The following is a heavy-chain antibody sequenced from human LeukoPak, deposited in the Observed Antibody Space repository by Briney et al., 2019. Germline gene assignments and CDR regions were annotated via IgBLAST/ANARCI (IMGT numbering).Heavy chain of an antibody. CDR1: GGSISSYY. J-gene: IGHJ4*02. CDR3: ASSPAFDILTGYFPYYFDN. V-gene: IGHV4-59*01. CDR2: IYYSGST. Sequence: SETLSLTCTVSGGSISSYYWSWIRQPPGKGLEWIGYIYYSGSTNYNPSLKSRVTISVDTSKNQFSLRLSSVTAADTAVYYCASSPAFDILTGYFPYYFDNWGQGTLVTVSS. D-gene: IGHD3-9*01.